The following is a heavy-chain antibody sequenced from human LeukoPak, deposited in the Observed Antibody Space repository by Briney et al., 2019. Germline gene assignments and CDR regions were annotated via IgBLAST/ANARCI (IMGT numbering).Heavy chain of an antibody. D-gene: IGHD4-17*01. CDR2: IYSGGST. V-gene: IGHV3-53*01. CDR1: GFTVSSNY. Sequence: GGSLRLSCAASGFTVSSNYMSWVRQAPGKGLEWVSVIYSGGSTYYADSVKGRFTISRDNSKNTLYHQMNSLRAEDTAVYYCAREAGYGDYRFDYWGQGTLVTVSS. J-gene: IGHJ4*02. CDR3: AREAGYGDYRFDY.